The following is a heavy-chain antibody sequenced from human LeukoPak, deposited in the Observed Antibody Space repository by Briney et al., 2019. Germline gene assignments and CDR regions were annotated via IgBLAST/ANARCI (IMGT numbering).Heavy chain of an antibody. D-gene: IGHD5-18*01. CDR1: GFTISSYS. V-gene: IGHV3-21*01. Sequence: PGGSLRLSCAASGFTISSYSMNWVRQAPGKGLEWVSSISSSSSYIYYADSVKGRFTISRDNAKNSLYLQMNSLRAEDTAVYYCARGGGGYSYGYPGFDYWGQGTLVTVSS. CDR3: ARGGGGYSYGYPGFDY. J-gene: IGHJ4*02. CDR2: ISSSSSYI.